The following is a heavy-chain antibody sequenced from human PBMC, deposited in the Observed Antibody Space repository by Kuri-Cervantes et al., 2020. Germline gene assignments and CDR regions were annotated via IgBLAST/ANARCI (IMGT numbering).Heavy chain of an antibody. V-gene: IGHV4-4*02. J-gene: IGHJ4*02. D-gene: IGHD1-1*01. CDR2: IYHSGST. Sequence: SCAVSGGSISSSNWWSWVRQPPGKGLEWIGEIYHSGSTNYNPSLKSRVAISVDTSKNQFSLKPSSVTAADTAVYYCARARGTAGTFDYWGQGTLVTVSS. CDR3: ARARGTAGTFDY. CDR1: GGSISSSNW.